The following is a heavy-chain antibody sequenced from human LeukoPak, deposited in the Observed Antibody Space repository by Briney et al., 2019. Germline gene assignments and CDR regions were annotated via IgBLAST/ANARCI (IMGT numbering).Heavy chain of an antibody. Sequence: PGGSLRLSCAASGFTFSSYWMHWVRHAPGKGLVWVSRINSDGSSTSYADSVKGRFTISRDNAKNTLYLQMNSLRAEDTAVYYCARVGGSYSVMIDAFDIWGQGTMVTVSS. CDR2: INSDGSST. V-gene: IGHV3-74*01. J-gene: IGHJ3*02. CDR1: GFTFSSYW. D-gene: IGHD1-26*01. CDR3: ARVGGSYSVMIDAFDI.